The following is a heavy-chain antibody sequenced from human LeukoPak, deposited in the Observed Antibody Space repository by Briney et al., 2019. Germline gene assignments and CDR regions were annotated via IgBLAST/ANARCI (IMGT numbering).Heavy chain of an antibody. V-gene: IGHV1-24*01. Sequence: WXXXXDPEDGETIYAQKFQGRVTMTEDTSTDTAYMELSSLRSEDTAVYYCATSGYYGSGSYLYWYFDLWGRGTLVTVSS. J-gene: IGHJ2*01. D-gene: IGHD3-10*01. CDR3: ATSGYYGSGSYLYWYFDL. CDR2: XDPEDGET.